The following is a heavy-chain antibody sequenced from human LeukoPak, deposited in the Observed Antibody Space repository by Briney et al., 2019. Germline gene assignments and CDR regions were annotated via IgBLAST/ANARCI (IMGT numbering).Heavy chain of an antibody. CDR3: ASWGYSSSWYRFDY. CDR2: IYHSGST. J-gene: IGHJ4*02. Sequence: SGTLSLTCAVSGGSISSSNWWSWVRPPPGKGLEWIGEIYHSGSTNYNPSLKSRVTISVDKSKNQFSLKLSSVTAADTAVYYCASWGYSSSWYRFDYWGRGTLVTVSS. CDR1: GGSISSSNW. V-gene: IGHV4-4*02. D-gene: IGHD6-13*01.